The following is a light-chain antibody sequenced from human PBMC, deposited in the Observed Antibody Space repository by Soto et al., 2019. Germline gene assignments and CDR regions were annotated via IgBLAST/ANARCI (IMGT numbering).Light chain of an antibody. Sequence: DIQMTQSPSTLSTSVGYRVTITCLASQTIYTWLAWYQQKPGRAPKLLIYDASTLESWVPSRFSGSGSWTEFTLTSSSLQPDDFATYYCQQYNSYSEAFGQGTKVDIK. CDR1: QTIYTW. J-gene: IGKJ1*01. CDR2: DAS. CDR3: QQYNSYSEA. V-gene: IGKV1-5*01.